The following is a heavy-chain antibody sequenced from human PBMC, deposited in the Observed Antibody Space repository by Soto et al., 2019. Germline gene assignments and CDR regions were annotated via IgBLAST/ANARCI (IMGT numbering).Heavy chain of an antibody. V-gene: IGHV3-7*01. Sequence: PGGCVGLSCAASGLTFYTYAMSCVRQGPGKGLEWVANLNQDGSEINYVDSVKGRFAISRDNAKNSLLLQMNSLRAEDIAVYYCARDRGYSTFDCWGQGTLVTVSS. CDR2: LNQDGSEI. D-gene: IGHD3-22*01. CDR1: GLTFYTYA. CDR3: ARDRGYSTFDC. J-gene: IGHJ4*02.